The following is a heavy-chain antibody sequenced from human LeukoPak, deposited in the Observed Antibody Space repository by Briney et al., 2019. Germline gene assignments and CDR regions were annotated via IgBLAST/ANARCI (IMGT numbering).Heavy chain of an antibody. Sequence: GGSLRLSCAASGFAFSSYAMNWVRQAPGKGLEWVSAISGSGSTTYYADSVKGRFTISRDNSKNTLFLQMNSLTAEDTAIYSCARPRLEYCSGGSCFDAFDIWGQGTMVTVSS. D-gene: IGHD2-15*01. J-gene: IGHJ3*02. CDR3: ARPRLEYCSGGSCFDAFDI. CDR1: GFAFSSYA. CDR2: ISGSGSTT. V-gene: IGHV3-23*01.